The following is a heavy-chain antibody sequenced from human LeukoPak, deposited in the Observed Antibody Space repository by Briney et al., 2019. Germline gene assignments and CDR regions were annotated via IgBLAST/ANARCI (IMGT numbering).Heavy chain of an antibody. CDR3: ARSRGVDWFDP. V-gene: IGHV3-48*03. J-gene: IGHJ5*02. D-gene: IGHD2-15*01. CDR1: GFTSSSYE. Sequence: PGGSLRLSCVVSGFTSSSYEMNWVRQAPGKGLEWVSYISHSGSTIYYADSVKGRFTISRDNAKNSLYLQMNSLRTEDTAVYYCARSRGVDWFDPWGQGTLVTVSS. CDR2: ISHSGSTI.